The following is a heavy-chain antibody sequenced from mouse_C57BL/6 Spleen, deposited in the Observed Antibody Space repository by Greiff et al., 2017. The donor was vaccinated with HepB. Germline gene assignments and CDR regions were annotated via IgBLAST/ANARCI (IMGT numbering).Heavy chain of an antibody. D-gene: IGHD1-1*01. J-gene: IGHJ2*01. CDR3: AREGIYYYGSSYHYFDY. V-gene: IGHV1-54*01. Sequence: VKLQESGAELVRPGTSVKVSCKASGYAFTNYLIEWVKQRPGQGLEWIGVINPGSGGTNYNEKFKGKATLTADKSSSTAYMQLSSLTSEDSAVYFCAREGIYYYGSSYHYFDYWGQGTTLTVSS. CDR1: GYAFTNYL. CDR2: INPGSGGT.